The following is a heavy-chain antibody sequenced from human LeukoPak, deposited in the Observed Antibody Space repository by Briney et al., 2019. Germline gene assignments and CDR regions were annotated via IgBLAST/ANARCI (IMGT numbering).Heavy chain of an antibody. CDR2: IIPIFGTA. Sequence: ASVKVSCTASGGTFSSYAISWVRQAPGQGLEWMGGIIPIFGTANYAQKFQGRVTITADESTSTAYMELSSLRSEDTAVYYCARVIQLPNEYFQHWGQGTLVTVSS. CDR3: ARVIQLPNEYFQH. J-gene: IGHJ1*01. V-gene: IGHV1-69*13. D-gene: IGHD2-2*01. CDR1: GGTFSSYA.